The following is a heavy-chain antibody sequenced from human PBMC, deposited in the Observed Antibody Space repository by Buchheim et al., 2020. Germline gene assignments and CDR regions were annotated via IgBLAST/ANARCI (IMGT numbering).Heavy chain of an antibody. J-gene: IGHJ3*02. Sequence: EVQLLESGGGLVHPGESLRLSCAASGFSFTNYDLSWFRQAPGKGLEWVSAISKSGDLTFYADSVMGRFTISRDTSRNTVFLQMNRLRAEDTALYYCARGGLDVGYSFDIWGHRT. D-gene: IGHD2-15*01. CDR2: ISKSGDLT. CDR3: ARGGLDVGYSFDI. V-gene: IGHV3-23*01. CDR1: GFSFTNYD.